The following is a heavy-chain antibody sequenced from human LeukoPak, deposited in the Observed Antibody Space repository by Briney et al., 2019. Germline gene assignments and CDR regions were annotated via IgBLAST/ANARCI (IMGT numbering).Heavy chain of an antibody. D-gene: IGHD6-13*01. J-gene: IGHJ4*02. Sequence: GGSLRLSCAASGFIFSSFGMHWVRQAPGKGLEWVAFIRYDGSNKYYADSVKGRFTISRDNSKNTLYLQMNSLRAEDTAVYYCARAGATAGEYWGQGTLVTVSS. CDR2: IRYDGSNK. CDR1: GFIFSSFG. V-gene: IGHV3-30*02. CDR3: ARAGATAGEY.